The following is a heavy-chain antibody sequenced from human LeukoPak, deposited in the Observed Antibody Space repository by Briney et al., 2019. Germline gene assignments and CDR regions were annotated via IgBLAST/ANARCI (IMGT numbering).Heavy chain of an antibody. D-gene: IGHD2-8*02. J-gene: IGHJ4*02. V-gene: IGHV4-59*08. CDR2: ISDIGSI. CDR1: GGTISSYY. Sequence: PSETVSLTCSVSGGTISSYYWSWIRQPPGKGLEWIAYISDIGSINYNPSLKSRVTISLDTSKNQFSLKLSSVTAADTAVYYCAGHHPRNTVDFWGQGTLVTVSS. CDR3: AGHHPRNTVDF.